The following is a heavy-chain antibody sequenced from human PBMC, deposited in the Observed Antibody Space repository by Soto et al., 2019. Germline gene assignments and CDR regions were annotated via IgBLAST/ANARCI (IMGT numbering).Heavy chain of an antibody. Sequence: QEQLVESGGGVVQPGRSLRLSCAASGFAFRNFGMQWVRQVPGKGLEWVASISYDGNIKYSADSVKGRFTISRDNSKNTLYLHMSSLRSEDTAVYHCAKFWGLVTAAVDDYWGQGAQVTVSS. CDR2: ISYDGNIK. J-gene: IGHJ4*02. CDR1: GFAFRNFG. CDR3: AKFWGLVTAAVDDY. D-gene: IGHD6-13*01. V-gene: IGHV3-30*18.